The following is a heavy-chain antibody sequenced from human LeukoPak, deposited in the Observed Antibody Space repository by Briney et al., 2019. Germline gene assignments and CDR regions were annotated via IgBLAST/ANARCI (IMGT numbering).Heavy chain of an antibody. V-gene: IGHV3-30*02. CDR1: GFTFSSYG. Sequence: GGSLRLSCAASGFTFSSYGMHWVRQAPGKGLEWVAFIRYDGSNKYYADSVKGRFTISRDNSKNTLYLQMNSLRAEDTAVYYCAKNGVGATGDDAFDIWGQGTMVTVSS. CDR2: IRYDGSNK. D-gene: IGHD1-26*01. CDR3: AKNGVGATGDDAFDI. J-gene: IGHJ3*02.